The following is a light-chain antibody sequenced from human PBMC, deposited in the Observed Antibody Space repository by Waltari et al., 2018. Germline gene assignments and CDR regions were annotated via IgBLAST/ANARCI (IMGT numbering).Light chain of an antibody. J-gene: IGKJ1*01. CDR3: QHYVRLPVT. CDR2: GAS. CDR1: QSIGRS. Sequence: EIMLTQSPGTLSLSPEERATLSCRTSQSIGRSLAWYQQTPGKAPRLLIYGASSRATDIPDRFSGSGSGTDFSLTINRLEPEDSALYFCQHYVRLPVTFGQGTKVEI. V-gene: IGKV3-20*01.